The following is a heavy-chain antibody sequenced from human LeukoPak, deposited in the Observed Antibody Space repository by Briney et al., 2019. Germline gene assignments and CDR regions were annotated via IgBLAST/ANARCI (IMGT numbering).Heavy chain of an antibody. CDR3: ARDSSFGFDY. D-gene: IGHD2-2*01. Sequence: GGSLRLSCAASGFSFSNYWMHWVRHAPGKGLVWVSRINSDGSNIRYADSVKGRFTISRDNAKNTLYLQMNSLRAEDTAVYYCARDSSFGFDYWGQGTLVTVSS. CDR1: GFSFSNYW. J-gene: IGHJ4*02. V-gene: IGHV3-74*01. CDR2: INSDGSNI.